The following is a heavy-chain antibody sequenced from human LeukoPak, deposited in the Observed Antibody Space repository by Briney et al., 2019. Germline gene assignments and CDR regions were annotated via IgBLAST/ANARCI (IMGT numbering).Heavy chain of an antibody. CDR2: INHSGST. CDR3: ARALSYFDY. CDR1: GGSFSGYY. V-gene: IGHV4-34*01. Sequence: SETLSLTCAVYGGSFSGYYWSWIRQPPGKGLEWIGEINHSGSTNYNPSLKSRVTISVDTSKNQFSLKLSSVIAADTAVYYCARALSYFDYWGQGTLVTVSS. J-gene: IGHJ4*02.